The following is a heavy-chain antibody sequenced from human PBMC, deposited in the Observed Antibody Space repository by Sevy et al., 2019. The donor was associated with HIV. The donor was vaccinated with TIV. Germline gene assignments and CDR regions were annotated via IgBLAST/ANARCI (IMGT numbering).Heavy chain of an antibody. CDR2: IYHSGST. V-gene: IGHV4-38-2*02. J-gene: IGHJ4*02. CDR1: GYSISSGYY. Sequence: SETLSLTCAVSGYSISSGYYWGWIRQPPGKGLEWIGSIYHSGSTYYNPSLKSRVTISVDTSKNQFSLKLSSLTAADTAVYYCARDGYYDSSGYYYYQSTYYFDYWGQGTLVTVSS. CDR3: ARDGYYDSSGYYYYQSTYYFDY. D-gene: IGHD3-22*01.